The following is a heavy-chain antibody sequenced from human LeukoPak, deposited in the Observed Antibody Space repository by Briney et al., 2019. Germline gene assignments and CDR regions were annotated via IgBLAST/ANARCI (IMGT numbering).Heavy chain of an antibody. D-gene: IGHD3-10*01. V-gene: IGHV1-69*04. CDR1: GGTFSSYA. CDR2: IIPILGIA. CDR3: ARARGVTPFDY. Sequence: SVKVSCKASGGTFSSYAVSWVRQAPGQGLEWMGRIIPILGIANYAQKFQGRVTITADKSTSTAYMELSSLRSEDTAVYYCARARGVTPFDYWGQGTLVTVSS. J-gene: IGHJ4*02.